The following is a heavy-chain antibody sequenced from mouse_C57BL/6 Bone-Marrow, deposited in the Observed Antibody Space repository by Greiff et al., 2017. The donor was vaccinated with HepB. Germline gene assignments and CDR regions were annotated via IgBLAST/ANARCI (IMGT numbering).Heavy chain of an antibody. CDR2: INPSTGGT. J-gene: IGHJ4*01. D-gene: IGHD3-3*01. CDR1: GYSFTGYY. CDR3: ARRGLRGYYAMDY. V-gene: IGHV1-42*01. Sequence: EVQLQQSGPELVKPGASVKISCKASGYSFTGYYMNWVKQSPEKSLEWIGEINPSTGGTTYNQKFKAKATLTVDKSSSTAYMQLKSLTSEDSAVYYCARRGLRGYYAMDYWGQGTSVTVSS.